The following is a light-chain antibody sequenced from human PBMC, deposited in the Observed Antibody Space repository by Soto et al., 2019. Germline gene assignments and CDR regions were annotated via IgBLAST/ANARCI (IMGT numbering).Light chain of an antibody. CDR3: CSYADSNLHYV. CDR2: DVT. Sequence: QSALTQPRSVSGSPGQSVTISCFGTGSDVGGYNYVSWYQQHPGKAPQLMIYDVTKRPSGVPDRFSGSKSGNTASLTISGLQAEDEADYYCCSYADSNLHYVFGLGTKVTVL. CDR1: GSDVGGYNY. J-gene: IGLJ1*01. V-gene: IGLV2-11*01.